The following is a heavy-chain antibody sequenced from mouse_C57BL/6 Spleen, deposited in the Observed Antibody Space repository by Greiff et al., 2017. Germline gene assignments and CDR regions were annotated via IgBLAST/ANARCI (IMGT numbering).Heavy chain of an antibody. Sequence: EVQRVESGGGLVKPGGSLKLSCAASGFTFSDYGMHWVRQAPEKGLEWVAYISSGSSTIYYADTVKGRFTISRDNAKNTLFLQMTSLRSEDTAMYYCARPSLYGSSYDYYAMDYWGQGTSVTVSS. J-gene: IGHJ4*01. CDR1: GFTFSDYG. CDR3: ARPSLYGSSYDYYAMDY. D-gene: IGHD1-1*01. V-gene: IGHV5-17*01. CDR2: ISSGSSTI.